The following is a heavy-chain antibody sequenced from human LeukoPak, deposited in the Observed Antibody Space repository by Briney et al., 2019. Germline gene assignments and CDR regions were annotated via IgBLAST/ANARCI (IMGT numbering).Heavy chain of an antibody. Sequence: SETLSLTCAVSGGSISSGGYSWSWIRQPPGKGQEWIGYIYHSGSTYYNPSLKSRVTISVDRSKNQFSLKLSSVTAADTAVYYCARSVGASSAFDIWGQGTMVTVSS. J-gene: IGHJ3*02. CDR2: IYHSGST. D-gene: IGHD1-26*01. CDR3: ARSVGASSAFDI. V-gene: IGHV4-30-2*01. CDR1: GGSISSGGYS.